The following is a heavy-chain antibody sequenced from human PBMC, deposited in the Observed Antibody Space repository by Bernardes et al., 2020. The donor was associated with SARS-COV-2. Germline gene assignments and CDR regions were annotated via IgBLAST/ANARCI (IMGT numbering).Heavy chain of an antibody. D-gene: IGHD5-12*01. CDR2: VNEDGTRI. J-gene: IGHJ4*02. CDR1: GFALSAYW. Sequence: GGSLRLSCAASGFALSAYWMHWVRQAPGKGLVWVARVNEDGTRIDHAQSVRGRFTVSRDIAKNTLSLQMNGLRAEDTAVYYCARDFGGFDDYWGQGTLVTVSS. V-gene: IGHV3-74*01. CDR3: ARDFGGFDDY.